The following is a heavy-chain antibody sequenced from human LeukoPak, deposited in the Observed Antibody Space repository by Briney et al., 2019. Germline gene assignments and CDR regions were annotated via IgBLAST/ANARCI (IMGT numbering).Heavy chain of an antibody. D-gene: IGHD7-27*01. CDR2: VYYSAST. Sequence: TLSLTCTVSGGSISNGGYYWNCIRQHPGKGLEWIGYVYYSASTSYNPSLKSRVTISVDTSKNQFSLKLSSVTAADTAVYYCARGWGYFDSWGQEPLATVSS. CDR3: ARGWGYFDS. CDR1: GGSISNGGYY. J-gene: IGHJ4*02. V-gene: IGHV4-31*03.